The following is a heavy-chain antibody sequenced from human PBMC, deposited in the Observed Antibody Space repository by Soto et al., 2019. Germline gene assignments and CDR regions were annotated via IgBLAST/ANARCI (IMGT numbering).Heavy chain of an antibody. CDR2: INAGNGYT. Sequence: QVQLVQSGAEVKKPGASVTVSCKASGYTFSNYALHWVRQAPGQRLEWLGWINAGNGYTQYSQNFQGRVTLTRDTSATTAYMELSSLRSEDTALYYCARVLDCSGGRCLGDYYYGWDVWGQGTTVTVSS. CDR1: GYTFSNYA. J-gene: IGHJ6*02. D-gene: IGHD2-15*01. CDR3: ARVLDCSGGRCLGDYYYGWDV. V-gene: IGHV1-3*01.